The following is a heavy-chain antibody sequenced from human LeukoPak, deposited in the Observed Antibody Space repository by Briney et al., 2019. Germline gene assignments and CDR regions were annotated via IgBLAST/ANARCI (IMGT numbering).Heavy chain of an antibody. CDR1: GDSVSSNSAA. Sequence: SQTLSLTCAISGDSVSSNSAAWDWIRQSPSRGLEWLGRTYYRAKWYNDYAVSVKSRIAINPDTCKNQFSLQLNSVTPEDTAVYYCARETYGDYYYYYGMDVWGKGTTVTVSS. D-gene: IGHD4-17*01. V-gene: IGHV6-1*01. CDR3: ARETYGDYYYYYGMDV. J-gene: IGHJ6*04. CDR2: TYYRAKWYN.